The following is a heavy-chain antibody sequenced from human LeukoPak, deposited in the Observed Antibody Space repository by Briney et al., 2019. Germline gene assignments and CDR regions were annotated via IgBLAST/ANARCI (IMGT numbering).Heavy chain of an antibody. CDR1: GGSFSGYY. CDR2: INHSGST. V-gene: IGHV4-34*01. Sequence: PSETLSLTCAVYGGSFSGYYWSWIRQPPGKGLEWIGEINHSGSTNYNPSLKSRVTISVDTSKNQFSLKLSSVTAADTAVYYCARDSMYCSSSSCFSRGDYWGQGTLVTVSS. D-gene: IGHD2-2*01. CDR3: ARDSMYCSSSSCFSRGDY. J-gene: IGHJ4*02.